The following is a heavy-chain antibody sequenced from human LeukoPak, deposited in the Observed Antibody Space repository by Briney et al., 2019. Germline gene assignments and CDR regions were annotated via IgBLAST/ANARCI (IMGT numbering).Heavy chain of an antibody. CDR3: ARGSRPVYNLLTGKRYFDY. Sequence: ASVKVSCKVSGYTLTELSMHWVRQAPGQGLEWMGIINPSGGSTTYAQKFRGRLTMTRDMSTSTVYMELSSLRSEDTAVYYCARGSRPVYNLLTGKRYFDYWGQGTLLTVSS. CDR2: INPSGGST. D-gene: IGHD3-9*01. CDR1: GYTLTELS. V-gene: IGHV1-46*01. J-gene: IGHJ4*02.